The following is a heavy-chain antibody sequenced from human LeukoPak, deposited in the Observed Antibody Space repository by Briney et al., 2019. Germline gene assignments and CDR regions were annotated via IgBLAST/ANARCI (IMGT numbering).Heavy chain of an antibody. J-gene: IGHJ4*02. D-gene: IGHD6-13*01. V-gene: IGHV3-48*01. CDR3: ATTPLGSSRLFDH. CDR1: GFIFSNYN. Sequence: GRSLRLSCAASGFIFSNYNMNWVRQAPGKGLEWVSFIDTISNTMYYADSVKGRFTISRDNGKNSLYLQMNSLRVGDTAVYYCATTPLGSSRLFDHWGQGTLVTVSS. CDR2: IDTISNTM.